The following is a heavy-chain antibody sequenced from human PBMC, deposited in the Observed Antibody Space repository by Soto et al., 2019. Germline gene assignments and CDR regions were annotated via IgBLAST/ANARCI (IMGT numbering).Heavy chain of an antibody. CDR3: ARGEQYSGRIFDY. V-gene: IGHV6-1*01. CDR1: GDSVSSNSAG. CDR2: TYYRSKWYY. J-gene: IGHJ4*01. Sequence: SQTLSLTGAITGDSVSSNSAGWSWVRQSPSRGLEWLGRTYYRSKWYYEYAVSVRGRITINPDTSKNQYSLQLNSVTPEDTAVYFCARGEQYSGRIFDYWGQGTLVTVPQ. D-gene: IGHD1-26*01.